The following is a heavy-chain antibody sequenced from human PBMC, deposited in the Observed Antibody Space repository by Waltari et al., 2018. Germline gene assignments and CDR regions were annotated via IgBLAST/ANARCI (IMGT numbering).Heavy chain of an antibody. CDR3: ARGMRLNYDSWTGSTIDRRFDP. CDR1: GGSFSGYY. CDR2: INHRGST. Sequence: QVQLQQWGAGLLKPSETLSLTCAVYGGSFSGYYCSWIRQPPGKGLEWIGEINHRGSTNDDRSIKSRVTISVDTAKTQVSLKQSSVPAADTSVYYCARGMRLNYDSWTGSTIDRRFDPWGQGTLVTVSS. D-gene: IGHD3-9*01. J-gene: IGHJ5*02. V-gene: IGHV4-34*01.